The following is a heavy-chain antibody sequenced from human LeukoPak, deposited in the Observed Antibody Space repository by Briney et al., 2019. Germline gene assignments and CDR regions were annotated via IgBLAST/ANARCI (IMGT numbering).Heavy chain of an antibody. V-gene: IGHV4-4*07. CDR1: GGSISSYY. CDR2: IYTSGST. J-gene: IGHJ5*02. Sequence: SETLSLTCTVSGGSISSYYWSWIRQPARKGLEWIGRIYTSGSTNYNPSLKSRVTMSVDTSKNQFSLKLSSVTAADTAVYYCARDLNDSSGSNWFDPWGQGTLVTVSS. D-gene: IGHD3-22*01. CDR3: ARDLNDSSGSNWFDP.